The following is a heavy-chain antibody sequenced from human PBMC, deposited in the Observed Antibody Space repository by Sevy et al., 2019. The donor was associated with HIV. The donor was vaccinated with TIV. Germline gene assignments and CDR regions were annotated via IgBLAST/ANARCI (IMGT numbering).Heavy chain of an antibody. D-gene: IGHD3-10*01. J-gene: IGHJ4*02. CDR1: GFTFSSYE. CDR2: IKKDGTDK. V-gene: IGHV3-7*03. CDR3: ARDRRVEYGGSDY. Sequence: GGSLRLSCTASGFTFSSYEMNWVRQAPGKGLEWVANIKKDGTDKFYANSVMGRFSISRDNAKDLLYLQMNSLRVEDTAVYYCARDRRVEYGGSDYWGQGTLVTVSS.